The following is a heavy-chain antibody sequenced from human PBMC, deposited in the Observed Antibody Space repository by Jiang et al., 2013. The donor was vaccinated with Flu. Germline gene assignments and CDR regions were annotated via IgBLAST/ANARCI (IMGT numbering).Heavy chain of an antibody. Sequence: GLVKPSETLSLTCTVSGGSVSINTYYWGWIRQPPGKGLEWIGNFFYSGNTYYNPSLKSRVTISVDTSKNQFSLKLSSVTAADTAVYYCVRRDRVPVDKSFEYWGQGTLVTVSS. CDR1: GGSVSINTYY. V-gene: IGHV4-39*01. CDR2: FFYSGNT. J-gene: IGHJ4*02. D-gene: IGHD5-12*01. CDR3: VRRDRVPVDKSFEY.